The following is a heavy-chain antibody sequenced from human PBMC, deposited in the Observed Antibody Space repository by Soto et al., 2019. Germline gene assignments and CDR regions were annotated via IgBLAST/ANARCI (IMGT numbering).Heavy chain of an antibody. CDR1: GFTFNSYA. CDR2: ISGSGGST. J-gene: IGHJ6*02. D-gene: IGHD6-6*01. V-gene: IGHV3-23*01. CDR3: AKHSSSSGTYYYYIMDV. Sequence: PGGSLRLSCAASGFTFNSYAMSWVRQAPGEGLEWVSVISGSGGSTYYADSVKGRFSISRDNSRNTLFLQLNSLRAEDTAVYYCAKHSSSSGTYYYYIMDVWGQGTTVTVSS.